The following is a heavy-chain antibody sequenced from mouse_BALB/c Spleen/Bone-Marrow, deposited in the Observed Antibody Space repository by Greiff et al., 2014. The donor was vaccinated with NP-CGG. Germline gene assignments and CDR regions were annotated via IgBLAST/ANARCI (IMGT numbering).Heavy chain of an antibody. D-gene: IGHD1-1*01. CDR1: GYTFTSYW. Sequence: VQLQQSGAELAKPGASVKMSCKASGYTFTSYWMHWVKQRPGQGLEWIGYINPSTGYTEYNQKFKDKATLTADKSPSTAYMQLSSLTSEDSAVYYCAREGYYGSPFAYWGQGTLVTVSA. V-gene: IGHV1-7*01. CDR3: AREGYYGSPFAY. J-gene: IGHJ3*01. CDR2: INPSTGYT.